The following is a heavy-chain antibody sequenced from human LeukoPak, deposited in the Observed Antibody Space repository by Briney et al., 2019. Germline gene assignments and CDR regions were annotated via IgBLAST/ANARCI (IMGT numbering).Heavy chain of an antibody. CDR2: IIPIFGIA. V-gene: IGHV1-69*13. Sequence: SVKVSCKASGGTFSSYAISWVRQAPGQGLEWMGGIIPIFGIANYAQKFQGRVTITADESTSTAYMELSSLRSEDTAVYYCARDRRDYYDGSGYHDYWGQGTLVTVSS. CDR1: GGTFSSYA. J-gene: IGHJ4*02. CDR3: ARDRRDYYDGSGYHDY. D-gene: IGHD3-22*01.